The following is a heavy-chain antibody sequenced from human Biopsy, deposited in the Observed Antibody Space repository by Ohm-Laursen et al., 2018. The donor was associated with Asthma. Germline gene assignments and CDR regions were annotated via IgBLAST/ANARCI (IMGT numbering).Heavy chain of an antibody. D-gene: IGHD3-10*01. CDR1: GYTFNSAG. Sequence: ASVKVSCKTSGYTFNSAGITWVRQAPGQGLEWMGWISVYNGNTKVAQKLQDRVTMITDTSTSTAYMELRSLISDDTAVYFCARAVDYSHYYGIDVWGQGTTVTVS. J-gene: IGHJ6*02. CDR2: ISVYNGNT. V-gene: IGHV1-18*01. CDR3: ARAVDYSHYYGIDV.